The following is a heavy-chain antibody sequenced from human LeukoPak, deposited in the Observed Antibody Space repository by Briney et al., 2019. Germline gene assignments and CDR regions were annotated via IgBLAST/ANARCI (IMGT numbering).Heavy chain of an antibody. V-gene: IGHV1-69*04. CDR1: GGTFSSYA. D-gene: IGHD2-2*01. J-gene: IGHJ4*02. CDR3: ASPLYCSSTSCPPGDY. Sequence: SVKVSCKASGGTFSSYAIGWVRQAPGQGLEWMGRIIPILGIANYAQKFQGRVTITADKSTSTAYMELSSLRSEDTAVYYCASPLYCSSTSCPPGDYWGQGTLVTVSS. CDR2: IIPILGIA.